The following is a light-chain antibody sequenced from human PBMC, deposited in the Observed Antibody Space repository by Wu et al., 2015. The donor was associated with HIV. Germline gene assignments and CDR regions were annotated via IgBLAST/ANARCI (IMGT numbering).Light chain of an antibody. CDR1: QGISGY. J-gene: IGKJ4*01. CDR3: QQYYNYPLT. Sequence: AIRITQSPSSLSASTGDRITITCRASQGISGYLGWYQQKPGKAPKVLIYAASTLQSGVPSRFSGSGSGTDFTLTISCLQSEDFATYYCQQYYNYPLTFGEGTKVEIK. V-gene: IGKV1-8*01. CDR2: AAS.